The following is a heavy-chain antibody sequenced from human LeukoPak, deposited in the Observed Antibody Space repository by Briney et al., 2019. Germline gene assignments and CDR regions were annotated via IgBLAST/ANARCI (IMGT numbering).Heavy chain of an antibody. Sequence: PSETLSLTCTVSGYSISSGYYWGWIRQPPGKGLEWIGSIYHSGSTYYNPSLKSRVTISVDTSKNQFSLKLSSVTAADTAVYYCARVGAVAGRVYYMDVWGKGTTVTVSS. CDR1: GYSISSGYY. CDR3: ARVGAVAGRVYYMDV. V-gene: IGHV4-38-2*02. CDR2: IYHSGST. D-gene: IGHD6-19*01. J-gene: IGHJ6*03.